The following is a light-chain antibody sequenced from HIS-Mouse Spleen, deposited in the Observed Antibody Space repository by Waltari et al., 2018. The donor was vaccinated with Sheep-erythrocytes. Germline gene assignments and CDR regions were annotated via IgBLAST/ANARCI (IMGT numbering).Light chain of an antibody. J-gene: IGLJ1*01. Sequence: SYELTQPPSVPVSPGHTARITCSGDALPKKYAYWYQQKSGQAPVLVIYEDSKRPSGIPERFSGSSSGTMATLTISGAQVEDEADYYCYSTDSSGNHRVFGTGTKVTVL. V-gene: IGLV3-10*01. CDR3: YSTDSSGNHRV. CDR2: EDS. CDR1: ALPKKY.